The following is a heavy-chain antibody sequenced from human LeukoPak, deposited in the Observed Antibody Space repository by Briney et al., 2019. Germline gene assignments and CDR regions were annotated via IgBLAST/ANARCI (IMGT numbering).Heavy chain of an antibody. J-gene: IGHJ3*02. D-gene: IGHD3-22*01. CDR3: ARNMIVEVSDAFDI. Sequence: SETLSLTCAVYGGSFSGYYWSWIRQPPGKGLEWIGEINHSGSTNYNPSLKSRVTISVDTSKNQFSPKLSSVTAADTAVYYCARNMIVEVSDAFDIWGQGTMVTVSS. CDR1: GGSFSGYY. CDR2: INHSGST. V-gene: IGHV4-34*01.